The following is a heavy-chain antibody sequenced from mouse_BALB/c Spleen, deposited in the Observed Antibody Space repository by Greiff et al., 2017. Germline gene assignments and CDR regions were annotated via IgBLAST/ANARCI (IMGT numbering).Heavy chain of an antibody. Sequence: VQLQQPGAELVKPGAPVKLSCKASGYTFTSYWMNWVKQRPGRGLEWIGRIDPSDSETHYNQKFKDKATLTVDKSSSTAYIQLSSLTSEDSAVYYCARGQLGLNYYAMDYWGQGTSVTVSA. CDR3: ARGQLGLNYYAMDY. CDR2: IDPSDSET. CDR1: GYTFTSYW. D-gene: IGHD3-1*01. J-gene: IGHJ4*01. V-gene: IGHV1-69*02.